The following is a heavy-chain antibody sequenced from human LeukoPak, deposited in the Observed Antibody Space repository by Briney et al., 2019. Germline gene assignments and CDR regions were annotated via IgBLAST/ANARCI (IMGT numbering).Heavy chain of an antibody. D-gene: IGHD3-9*01. Sequence: GESLKISCKGSGYSFTSYWIGWVRQRPGKGLEWMGIIYPGDSDTRYSPSFQGQVTISADKSISTAYLQWSSLKASDTAMYYCARQKRESRDGRLRYFDWLSLPAPFDYWGQGNLVTVSS. CDR2: IYPGDSDT. CDR3: ARQKRESRDGRLRYFDWLSLPAPFDY. J-gene: IGHJ4*02. CDR1: GYSFTSYW. V-gene: IGHV5-51*01.